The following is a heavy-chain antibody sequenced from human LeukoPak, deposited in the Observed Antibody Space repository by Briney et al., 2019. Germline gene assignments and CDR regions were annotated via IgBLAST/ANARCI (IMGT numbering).Heavy chain of an antibody. CDR2: ISSSSSYI. CDR1: GFTFSSYA. V-gene: IGHV3-21*01. J-gene: IGHJ4*02. CDR3: AREGAAAAPY. Sequence: GGSLRLSCAASGFTFSSYAMSWVRQAPGKGLEWVSAISSSSSYIYYADSVKGRFTISRDNARNSLYLQMNSLRAEDTAMYYCAREGAAAAPYWGQGTLVTVSS. D-gene: IGHD6-13*01.